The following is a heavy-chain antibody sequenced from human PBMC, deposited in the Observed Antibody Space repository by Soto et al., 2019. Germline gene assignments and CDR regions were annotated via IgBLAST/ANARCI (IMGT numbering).Heavy chain of an antibody. J-gene: IGHJ6*02. CDR3: ASQYSSGWGSSEYGMDV. D-gene: IGHD6-19*01. V-gene: IGHV3-21*01. CDR2: ISSSSSYI. CDR1: GFTFSSYS. Sequence: GGSLRLSCAASGFTFSSYSMNWVRQAPGKGLEWVSSISSSSSYIYYADSVKGRFTISRDNAKNSLYLQMNSLRAEDTAVYYCASQYSSGWGSSEYGMDVWGQGTTVTVSS.